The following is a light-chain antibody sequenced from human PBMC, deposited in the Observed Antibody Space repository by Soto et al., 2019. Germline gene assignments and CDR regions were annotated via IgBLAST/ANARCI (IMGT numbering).Light chain of an antibody. CDR2: GAS. V-gene: IGKV3-20*01. CDR1: QSVSNNY. Sequence: EIVLTQSPGTLSLSPGERATLSCRASQSVSNNYLAWYQQKPVQAPRLLIYGASSRATGIPDRFSGSGSGTDFALTISRLEPEDFAVYHCEQYGGSPWTFGQGTKVESK. J-gene: IGKJ1*01. CDR3: EQYGGSPWT.